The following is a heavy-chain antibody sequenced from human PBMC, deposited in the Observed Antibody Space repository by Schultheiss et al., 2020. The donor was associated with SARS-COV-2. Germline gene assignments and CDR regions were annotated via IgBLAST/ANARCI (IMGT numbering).Heavy chain of an antibody. J-gene: IGHJ4*02. Sequence: GGSLRLSCAASGFTFSSYAMSWVRQAPGKGLEWVSYISSSGSTIYFADSVKGRFTISRDNSKNTLYLQMNSLRAEDTAVYYCAKEVGDGYNWYYFDYWGQGTLVTVSS. CDR3: AKEVGDGYNWYYFDY. D-gene: IGHD5-24*01. V-gene: IGHV3-23*01. CDR2: ISSSGSTI. CDR1: GFTFSSYA.